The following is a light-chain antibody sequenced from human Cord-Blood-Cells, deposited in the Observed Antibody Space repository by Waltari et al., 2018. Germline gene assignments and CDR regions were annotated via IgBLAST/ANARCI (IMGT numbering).Light chain of an antibody. V-gene: IGLV1-40*01. CDR3: QSYDSSLSGSV. J-gene: IGLJ3*02. Sequence: QSVLTQPTSVSGAPGQRVPISCTGSSSNSGAGHDVHWYQQLPGTAPKLLIYGNSNRPSGVPDRFSGSKSGTSASLAITGLQAEDEADYYCQSYDSSLSGSVFGGGTKLTVL. CDR2: GNS. CDR1: SSNSGAGHD.